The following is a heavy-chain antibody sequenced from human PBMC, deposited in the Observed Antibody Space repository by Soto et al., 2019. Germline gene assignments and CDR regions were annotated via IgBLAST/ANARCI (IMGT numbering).Heavy chain of an antibody. J-gene: IGHJ6*02. V-gene: IGHV1-69*13. CDR3: ARDPPPMDV. Sequence: SVKVSCKTSGYTYNRYGITWVRQAPGQGLEWMGGIIPIFGTANYAQKFQGRVTITADASTSTAYMELRSLRSDDTAVYYCARDPPPMDVWGQGTTVTVSS. CDR2: IIPIFGTA. CDR1: GYTYNRYG.